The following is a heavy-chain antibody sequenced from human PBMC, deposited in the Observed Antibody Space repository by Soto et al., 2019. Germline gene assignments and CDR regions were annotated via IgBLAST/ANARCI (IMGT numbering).Heavy chain of an antibody. CDR2: VNPNNGDT. Sequence: QVQLVQSGAELKKPGASVKVSCKASGYTFSNYDMNWVRQATGQGPEWIGWVNPNNGDTGYAQKFQVRVTLTTDISTTTAYMELTSLRSEDTAIYYCAKVSRKVSAIDFDYWGQGTLITVSS. CDR1: GYTFSNYD. CDR3: AKVSRKVSAIDFDY. V-gene: IGHV1-8*01. D-gene: IGHD3-22*01. J-gene: IGHJ4*02.